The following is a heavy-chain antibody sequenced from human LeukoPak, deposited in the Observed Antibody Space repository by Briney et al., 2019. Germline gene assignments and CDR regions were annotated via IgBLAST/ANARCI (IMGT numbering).Heavy chain of an antibody. CDR2: IYHSGST. Sequence: SETLSLTCAVSGGSISSSNWWSWVRQPPGKGLEWIGEIYHSGSTNYNPSLKSRVTISVDKSKNQFSLKLSSVTAADTAVYYCARCTYYYDSSGYYRNWFDPWGQGTLVTVSS. V-gene: IGHV4-4*02. J-gene: IGHJ5*02. D-gene: IGHD3-22*01. CDR1: GGSISSSNW. CDR3: ARCTYYYDSSGYYRNWFDP.